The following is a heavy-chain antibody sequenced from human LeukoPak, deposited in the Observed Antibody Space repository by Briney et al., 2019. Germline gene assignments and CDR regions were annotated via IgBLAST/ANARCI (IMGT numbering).Heavy chain of an antibody. D-gene: IGHD6-19*01. CDR1: GFMFSGYW. V-gene: IGHV3-7*04. Sequence: GGSLRLSCAASGFMFSGYWMSWVRQAPGKGLEWVANINQDGSEKYYADFVKGRFTISRDNAKNSLFFEMNSLRVEDTSVYYCARDFRNSGWGSDYWGQGTLVTVSS. J-gene: IGHJ4*02. CDR2: INQDGSEK. CDR3: ARDFRNSGWGSDY.